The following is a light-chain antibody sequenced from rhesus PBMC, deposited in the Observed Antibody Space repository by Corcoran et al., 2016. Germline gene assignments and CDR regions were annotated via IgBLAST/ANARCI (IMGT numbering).Light chain of an antibody. J-gene: IGKJ3*01. Sequence: DIQMTQSPSSLSASVGDRVTITCRASENVSTYLNCYQQKPGKAPKFLIYKASTLKRGVPSRFSGSGSGTDYTFTISSRQPEDVATDYCNHGYGTPIPFGPGTKLDI. CDR1: ENVSTY. V-gene: IGKV1-74*01. CDR3: NHGYGTPIP. CDR2: KAS.